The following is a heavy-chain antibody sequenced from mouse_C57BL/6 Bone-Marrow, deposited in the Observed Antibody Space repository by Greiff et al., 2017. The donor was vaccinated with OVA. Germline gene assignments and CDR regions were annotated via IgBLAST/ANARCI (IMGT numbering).Heavy chain of an antibody. CDR1: GYTFTDYE. CDR3: TRRWLLQSFDV. CDR2: IDPETGGT. V-gene: IGHV1-15*01. Sequence: QVQLKQSGAELVRPGASVTLSCKASGYTFTDYEMHWVKQTPVHGLEWIGAIDPETGGTAYTQKFKGKGILTADKSSSTAYMERRSLTSEDSAVYYCTRRWLLQSFDVWGTGTTVTVSS. J-gene: IGHJ1*03. D-gene: IGHD2-3*01.